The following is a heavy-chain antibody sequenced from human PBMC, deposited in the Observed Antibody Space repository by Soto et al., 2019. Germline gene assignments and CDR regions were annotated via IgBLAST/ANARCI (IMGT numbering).Heavy chain of an antibody. D-gene: IGHD3-22*01. CDR2: ISGSGGST. J-gene: IGHJ5*02. CDR1: GFTFSSYA. V-gene: IGHV3-23*01. CDR3: AKVLGVVITPNWFDP. Sequence: EVQLLESGGGLVQPGGSLRLSCAASGFTFSSYAMSWVRHAPGKGLEWVSAISGSGGSTYYADSVKGRFTISRDNSKNTRYLQMNSLRAEDTAVYYCAKVLGVVITPNWFDPWGQGTLVTVSS.